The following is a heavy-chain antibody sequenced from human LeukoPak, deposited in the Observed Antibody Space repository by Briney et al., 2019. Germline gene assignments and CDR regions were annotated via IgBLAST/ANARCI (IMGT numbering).Heavy chain of an antibody. V-gene: IGHV4-39*01. CDR1: GGSISGSSYF. CDR2: SGST. J-gene: IGHJ5*02. CDR3: ASALWFGELELDP. D-gene: IGHD3-10*01. Sequence: SETLSLTCTVSGGSISGSSYFWGWIRQPPGKGLEWIGSSGSTYYNPSLKSRVTISVDMSKNQFSMKLSSVTAADTAVYYCASALWFGELELDPWGQGTLVTVSS.